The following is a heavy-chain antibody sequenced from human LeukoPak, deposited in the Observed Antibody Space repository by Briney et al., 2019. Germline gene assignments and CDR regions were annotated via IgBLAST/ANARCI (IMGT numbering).Heavy chain of an antibody. CDR2: IYYSGST. J-gene: IGHJ5*02. CDR1: GGSISSSSYY. CDR3: ARGSGWSRLNWFDP. D-gene: IGHD6-19*01. Sequence: PSETLSLTCTVSGGSISSSSYYWGWIRQPPGKGLEWIGSIYYSGSTYYNPSLKSRVTISVDTSKNQFSLKLSPVTAADTAVYYCARGSGWSRLNWFDPWGQGTLVTVSS. V-gene: IGHV4-39*01.